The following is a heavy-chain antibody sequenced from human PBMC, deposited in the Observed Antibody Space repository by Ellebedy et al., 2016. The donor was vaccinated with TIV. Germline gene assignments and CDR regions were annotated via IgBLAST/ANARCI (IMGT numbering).Heavy chain of an antibody. J-gene: IGHJ4*02. Sequence: GESLKISCAASGFTFSSYAMHWVRQAPGKGLEWVAVISYDGSNKYYADSVKGRFTISRDNSKNTLYLQMNSLRAEDTAVYYCATPLVVVAATLVDYWGQGTLVTVSS. CDR2: ISYDGSNK. CDR1: GFTFSSYA. D-gene: IGHD2-15*01. CDR3: ATPLVVVAATLVDY. V-gene: IGHV3-30-3*01.